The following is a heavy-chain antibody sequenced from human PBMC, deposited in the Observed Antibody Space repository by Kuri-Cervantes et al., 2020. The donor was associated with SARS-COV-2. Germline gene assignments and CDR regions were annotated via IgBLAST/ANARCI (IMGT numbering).Heavy chain of an antibody. CDR2: INPSGGST. J-gene: IGHJ6*03. Sequence: ASVKVSCKASGYTFTSYDINWVRQAPGQGLEWMGIINPSGGSTSYAQKLQGRVTMTRDTSTSTVYMELSSLRSEDTAVYYCARAGWGSGSAPARDYYYMDVWGKGTTVTVSS. CDR3: ARAGWGSGSAPARDYYYMDV. V-gene: IGHV1-46*01. CDR1: GYTFTSYD. D-gene: IGHD1-26*01.